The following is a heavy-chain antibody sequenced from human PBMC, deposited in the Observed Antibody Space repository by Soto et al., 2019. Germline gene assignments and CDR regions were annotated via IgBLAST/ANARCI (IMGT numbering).Heavy chain of an antibody. CDR1: GCSISSGGYS. CDR3: ARGPPHSH. Sequence: SETLSLTCTFSGCSISSGGYSWSWIRQPPGKGLEWIGYIYHSGSTYYNPSLKSRVTISVDRSKNQFSLKVSSVTAADTAVYYCARGPPHSHWGQGTLVTVSS. D-gene: IGHD2-21*01. CDR2: IYHSGST. J-gene: IGHJ4*02. V-gene: IGHV4-30-2*01.